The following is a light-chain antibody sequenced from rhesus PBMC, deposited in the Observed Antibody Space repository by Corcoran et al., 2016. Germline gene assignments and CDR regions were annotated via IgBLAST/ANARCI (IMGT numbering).Light chain of an antibody. CDR1: DSDIGAYNY. J-gene: IGLJ6*01. CDR2: EVS. Sequence: QAALTQPRSVSVSPGQSVTISCTGTDSDIGAYNYVSWYQQHPGTAPKLMIFEVSERPSGVSDRFSGSKSGNTASLTISGLQAEDEADYYCSSYADSNTDVFGSGTKLTVL. V-gene: IGLV2-32*02. CDR3: SSYADSNTDV.